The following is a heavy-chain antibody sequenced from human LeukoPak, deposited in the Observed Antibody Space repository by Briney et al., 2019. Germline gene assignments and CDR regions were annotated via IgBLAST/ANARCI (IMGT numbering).Heavy chain of an antibody. CDR2: INPNSGDT. J-gene: IGHJ4*02. Sequence: ASVKVSCKASGYTFTGYYMHWVRQAPGQGLEWMGWINPNSGDTNYAQKFQGRVTMTRDTSISTAYMELSRLRSDDTAVYYCARDRWELLYYFDYWGQGTLVTVSS. V-gene: IGHV1-2*02. CDR1: GYTFTGYY. D-gene: IGHD1-26*01. CDR3: ARDRWELLYYFDY.